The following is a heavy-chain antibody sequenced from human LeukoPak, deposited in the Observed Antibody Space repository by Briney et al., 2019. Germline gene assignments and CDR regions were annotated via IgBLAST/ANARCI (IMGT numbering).Heavy chain of an antibody. V-gene: IGHV3-33*01. CDR2: ICSNGSNK. Sequence: PGGSLRLSCAPSGFTFSSYGMHWVRQAPGKGLGWVSVICSNGSNKCYADPVKGRFPISRDNSKNMLYLQMKSLRAEATAVYYCARDMAALATLIDYWGQGTLVTVSS. J-gene: IGHJ4*02. CDR3: ARDMAALATLIDY. D-gene: IGHD6-25*01. CDR1: GFTFSSYG.